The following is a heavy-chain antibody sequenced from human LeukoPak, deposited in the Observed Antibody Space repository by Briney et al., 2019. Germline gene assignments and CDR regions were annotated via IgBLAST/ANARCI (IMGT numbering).Heavy chain of an antibody. CDR2: INHDGRLR. J-gene: IGHJ5*02. D-gene: IGHD2/OR15-2a*01. CDR3: TRNIFSLSWS. V-gene: IGHV3-74*01. CDR1: GFTLTSYG. Sequence: GWSLPLSRAPSGFTLTSYGMHGVRQSPGKGLVWVSHINHDGRLRNYADSVKGRFTISRDIAKNTLYLQMNSLGADDTAMYYCTRNIFSLSWSWGQVTLVTVSS.